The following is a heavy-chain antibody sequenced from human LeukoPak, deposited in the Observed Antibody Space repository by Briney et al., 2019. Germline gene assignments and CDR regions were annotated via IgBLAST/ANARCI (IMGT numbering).Heavy chain of an antibody. CDR3: AKGIYSSGWRYFDY. V-gene: IGHV3-23*01. D-gene: IGHD6-19*01. CDR1: GFTFSNSA. Sequence: PGGSLRLSCAASGFTFSNSAMSWVRQAPGKGLEWVSTLSGSGITTYYADSVKGRFTISRDNSKNTLYLQMNSLRAEETAVYYCAKGIYSSGWRYFDYWGHGTLVTVSS. CDR2: LSGSGITT. J-gene: IGHJ4*01.